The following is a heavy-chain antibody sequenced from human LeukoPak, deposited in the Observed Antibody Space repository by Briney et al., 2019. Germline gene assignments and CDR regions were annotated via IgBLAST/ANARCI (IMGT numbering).Heavy chain of an antibody. CDR1: GDSLGGFY. J-gene: IGHJ4*02. V-gene: IGHV4-34*01. D-gene: IGHD4-11*01. CDR2: IHHTGSG. Sequence: SETLSLTCAVYGDSLGGFYWSWIRQSPGKGLEWIREIHHTGSGNHNPTLKSRITLSVDTSKNQLSLNLASVTAADTATYYCARGSYSSSYSLYWGQGILVTVSS. CDR3: ARGSYSSSYSLY.